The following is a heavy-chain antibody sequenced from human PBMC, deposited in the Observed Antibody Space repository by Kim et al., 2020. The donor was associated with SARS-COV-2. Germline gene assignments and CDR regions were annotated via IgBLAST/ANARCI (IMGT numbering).Heavy chain of an antibody. J-gene: IGHJ6*02. V-gene: IGHV4-59*08. D-gene: IGHD3-10*01. CDR2: IYYSGSN. Sequence: SETLSLTCTVSGGSISSYSWSWIRQPPGKGLEWIGFIYYSGSNNYNPSLMSRVTISVDTSKNQFSLKPSSGTAADTAVYYCARHGCRYGWGSYEATSYYGRDVWGQGTTVAVSS. CDR1: GGSISSYS. CDR3: ARHGCRYGWGSYEATSYYGRDV.